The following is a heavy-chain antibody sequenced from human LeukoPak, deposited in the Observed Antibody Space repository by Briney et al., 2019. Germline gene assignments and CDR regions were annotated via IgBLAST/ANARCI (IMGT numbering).Heavy chain of an antibody. V-gene: IGHV3-33*06. J-gene: IGHJ4*02. Sequence: PGGSLRLSCAASGFTFSNYGMHWGRQAPGKGLEWVAVIWYDGSNKYYEDSVKGRFTISRDNSKNTLFLQMNSLRAEATAVYYCAKQGVGATYFDYWGQGTLVTVSS. CDR3: AKQGVGATYFDY. D-gene: IGHD1-26*01. CDR1: GFTFSNYG. CDR2: IWYDGSNK.